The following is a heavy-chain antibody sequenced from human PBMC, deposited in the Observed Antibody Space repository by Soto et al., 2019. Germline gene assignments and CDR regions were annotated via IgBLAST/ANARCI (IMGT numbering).Heavy chain of an antibody. CDR1: GYTFTRYY. Sequence: QVQLVQSGAEVKKPGASVKVSCKASGYTFTRYYMQWVRQAPGQGLEWMGIINLSGGSTFVAQKFQGRVIMTRDTSTSTVFMELSSLRSDDTAVYYCASGLGDCSTTSCYFGYSDYWGQGTLVTVSS. CDR2: INLSGGST. D-gene: IGHD2-2*01. CDR3: ASGLGDCSTTSCYFGYSDY. V-gene: IGHV1-46*03. J-gene: IGHJ4*02.